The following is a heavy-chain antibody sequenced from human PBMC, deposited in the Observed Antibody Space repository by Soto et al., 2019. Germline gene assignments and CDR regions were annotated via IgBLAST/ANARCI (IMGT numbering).Heavy chain of an antibody. D-gene: IGHD5-12*01. CDR1: GLSLSTSGVG. J-gene: IGHJ4*02. V-gene: IGHV2-5*02. CDR3: AHSRNRDGYNYQYYFDY. Sequence: QITLKESGPTLVKPTQTLTLTCTFSGLSLSTSGVGVGWIRQPPGKALEWLALIYWDDDKRYSPSLKSRLTITKDTSKNRVVLTMTNMDPVDTATYYCAHSRNRDGYNYQYYFDYWGQGTLVTVSS. CDR2: IYWDDDK.